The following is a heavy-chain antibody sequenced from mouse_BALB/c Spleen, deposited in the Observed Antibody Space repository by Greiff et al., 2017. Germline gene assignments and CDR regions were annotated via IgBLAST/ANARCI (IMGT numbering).Heavy chain of an antibody. CDR3: ARHYYGSSWYFDV. Sequence: VQVVESGGGLVQPGGSLKLSCAASGFTFSSYTMSWVRQTPEKRLEWVAYISNGGGSTYYPDTVKGRFTISRDNAKNTLYLQMSSLKSEDTAMYYCARHYYGSSWYFDVWGAGTTVTVSS. CDR2: ISNGGGST. J-gene: IGHJ1*01. CDR1: GFTFSSYT. D-gene: IGHD1-1*01. V-gene: IGHV5-12-2*01.